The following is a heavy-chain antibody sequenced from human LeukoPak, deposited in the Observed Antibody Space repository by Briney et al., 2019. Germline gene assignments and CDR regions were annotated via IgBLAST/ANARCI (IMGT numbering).Heavy chain of an antibody. D-gene: IGHD3-10*01. V-gene: IGHV4-34*01. Sequence: SETLSLTCVLYGGSSSNYYWSWIRQPPGKGLEWIGEINHSGSTNYNPSLKSRVTISVDTSKNQFSLKLRSVTAADTAVYYCAREVLSMVRGVIPKEAWGWFDPWGQGTLVTVSS. CDR1: GGSSSNYY. CDR2: INHSGST. CDR3: AREVLSMVRGVIPKEAWGWFDP. J-gene: IGHJ5*02.